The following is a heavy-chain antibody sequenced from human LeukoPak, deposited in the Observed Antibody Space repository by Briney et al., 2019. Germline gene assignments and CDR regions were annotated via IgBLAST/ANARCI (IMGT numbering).Heavy chain of an antibody. CDR2: ISDSGGST. D-gene: IGHD2-15*01. V-gene: IGHV3-23*01. Sequence: GGSLRLSCAASRFTSSSYAMTWVRQAPGKGLEWVSSISDSGGSTYYADSVKGRFTISRDNSKNTLYLQMNSLRAEDTAVYYCASRYCSGGSCYWGQGTLVTVSS. CDR3: ASRYCSGGSCY. J-gene: IGHJ4*02. CDR1: RFTSSSYA.